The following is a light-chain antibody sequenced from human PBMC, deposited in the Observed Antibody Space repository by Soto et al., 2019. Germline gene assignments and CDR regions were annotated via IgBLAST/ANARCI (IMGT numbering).Light chain of an antibody. CDR2: END. Sequence: QTVVTQPPSVSAAPGQKVTISCSGSSSTTGNNYVSWYQQLPGTAPKLLIYENDKRPSGIPDRFSGSKSGTSATLDITGLQTGDEADYYCATWDSSLSTGVFGTGTKLTVL. CDR1: SSTTGNNY. J-gene: IGLJ1*01. V-gene: IGLV1-51*02. CDR3: ATWDSSLSTGV.